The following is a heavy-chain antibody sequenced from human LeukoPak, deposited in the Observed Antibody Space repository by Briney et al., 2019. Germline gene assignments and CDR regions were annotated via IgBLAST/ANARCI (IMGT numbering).Heavy chain of an antibody. CDR1: GYSFSSYG. CDR2: ISGYNGKT. Sequence: ASVKVSCKASGYSFSSYGISWVRQAPGQGLEWMGWISGYNGKTNYVQKLQGRVTMTTDTSTSTAYMELRSLRSDDTAVYYCAREYRDYYDSSGNYLDYWGQGTLVTVSS. J-gene: IGHJ4*02. V-gene: IGHV1-18*01. CDR3: AREYRDYYDSSGNYLDY. D-gene: IGHD3-22*01.